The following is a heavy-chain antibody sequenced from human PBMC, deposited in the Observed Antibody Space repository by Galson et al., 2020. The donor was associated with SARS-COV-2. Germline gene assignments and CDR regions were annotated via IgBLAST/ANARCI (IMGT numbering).Heavy chain of an antibody. CDR1: GFTFSSYA. Sequence: GESLKISCAASGFTFSSYALHWVRQAPGKGLEWVAVITFDGSIKYYADSVKGRFTISRDNSKNTLHLLMDSLTTEDTAVYYCARTASGSYRGYFDYWGQGTLVTVSS. CDR3: ARTASGSYRGYFDY. CDR2: ITFDGSIK. J-gene: IGHJ4*02. V-gene: IGHV3-30*04. D-gene: IGHD3-10*01.